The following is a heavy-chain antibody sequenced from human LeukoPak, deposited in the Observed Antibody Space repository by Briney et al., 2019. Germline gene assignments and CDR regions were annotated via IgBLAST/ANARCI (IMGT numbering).Heavy chain of an antibody. CDR2: IKQDGSEK. CDR3: ARDPNRSGWYPLFDY. CDR1: GFTFDDYG. V-gene: IGHV3-7*01. Sequence: GGSLRLSCAASGFTFDDYGMSWVRQAPGKGLEWVADIKQDGSEKYYVDSVKGRFTISRDNAKNSLYLQMNSLRAEDTAVYYCARDPNRSGWYPLFDYWGQGTLVTVSS. D-gene: IGHD6-19*01. J-gene: IGHJ4*02.